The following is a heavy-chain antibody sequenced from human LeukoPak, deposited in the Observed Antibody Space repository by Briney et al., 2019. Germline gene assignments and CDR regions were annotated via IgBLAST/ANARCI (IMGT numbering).Heavy chain of an antibody. CDR2: IYHSGST. CDR3: ARNDYFGINNGMDV. CDR1: GGSISSSNW. J-gene: IGHJ6*02. Sequence: PSETLSLTCAVSGGSISSSNWWSWVRQPPGQGLEWIGEIYHSGSTNYNPSLKSRVTISVDKSKNQFSLRLSSVTAADTAVYYCARNDYFGINNGMDVWGQGTTVTVS. V-gene: IGHV4-4*02. D-gene: IGHD2/OR15-2a*01.